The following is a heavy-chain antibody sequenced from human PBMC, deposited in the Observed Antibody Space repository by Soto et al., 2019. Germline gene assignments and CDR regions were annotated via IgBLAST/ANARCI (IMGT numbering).Heavy chain of an antibody. D-gene: IGHD6-13*01. Sequence: EVQLLESGGGLVQPGGSLRLSCAASGFTFSSYAMSWVRQAPGKGLEWVSAISGSGGSTHYADSVKGRFTISRDNSKNTLYLQMNSLRAEDTAVYYCAKDQYSSSWYFGYWGQGTLVTVSS. CDR2: ISGSGGST. V-gene: IGHV3-23*01. CDR3: AKDQYSSSWYFGY. CDR1: GFTFSSYA. J-gene: IGHJ4*02.